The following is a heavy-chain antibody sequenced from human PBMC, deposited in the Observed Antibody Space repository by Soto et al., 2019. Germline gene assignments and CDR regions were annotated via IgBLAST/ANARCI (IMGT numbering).Heavy chain of an antibody. CDR3: ARDAQQLANYGMYA. J-gene: IGHJ6*02. CDR1: CFQFSSHV. V-gene: IGHV3-33*01. CDR2: LWAGGNYA. D-gene: IGHD6-13*01. Sequence: PGGSLNLSCASPCFQFSSHVMHWVRQAPGKGLEWVAHLWAGGNYAYYAYSVKGRFTISSDQSKNTLYLQMNSLEAEDTAVYYCARDAQQLANYGMYAWGQGT.